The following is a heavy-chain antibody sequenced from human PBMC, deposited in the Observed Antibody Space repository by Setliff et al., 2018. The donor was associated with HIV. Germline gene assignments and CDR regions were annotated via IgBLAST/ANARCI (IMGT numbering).Heavy chain of an antibody. D-gene: IGHD6-19*01. CDR1: GFTFGDYA. J-gene: IGHJ4*02. CDR2: ISWNGGSK. V-gene: IGHV3-9*01. Sequence: GGSLRLSCAASGFTFGDYAFHWVRQVPGKGLEWVSGISWNGGSKAYADSVKGRFSISRDNANNSLYLLMNSLRPEDTALYYCAKDAGIAVAGPFDLWGQGTLGTVSS. CDR3: AKDAGIAVAGPFDL.